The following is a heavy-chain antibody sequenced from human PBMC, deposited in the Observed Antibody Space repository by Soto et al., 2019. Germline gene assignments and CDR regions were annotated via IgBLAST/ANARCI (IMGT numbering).Heavy chain of an antibody. D-gene: IGHD5-12*01. V-gene: IGHV4-39*02. CDR2: INNSGST. J-gene: IGHJ4*02. CDR1: GASISSSSYF. CDR3: ARDPVDGYAFFDY. Sequence: SETLSLTCTASGASISSSSYFWGWIRQPPGKGVEWIGNINNSGSTYYNPSLQSRLTISVDMSKRQSSLKLRAVTAADTAVYWCARDPVDGYAFFDYWGQGALVTVPQ.